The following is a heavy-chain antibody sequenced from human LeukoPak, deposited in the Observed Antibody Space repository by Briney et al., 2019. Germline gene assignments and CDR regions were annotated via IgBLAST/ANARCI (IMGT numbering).Heavy chain of an antibody. CDR1: GFTFSTYL. CDR3: ARDSSGYQ. V-gene: IGHV3-7*01. Sequence: GGSLRLSCAASGFTFSTYLMSLVRQAPGKGLEWVANIKEDGSEKYYGDSVKGRFTISRDNAKNSLYLQMNSLRAEDTAVYYCARDSSGYQWGQGTLVTVSS. D-gene: IGHD3-22*01. J-gene: IGHJ4*02. CDR2: IKEDGSEK.